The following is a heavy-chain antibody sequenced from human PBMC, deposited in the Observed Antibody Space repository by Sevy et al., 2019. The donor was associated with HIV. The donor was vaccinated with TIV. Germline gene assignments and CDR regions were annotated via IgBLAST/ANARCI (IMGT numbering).Heavy chain of an antibody. V-gene: IGHV3-72*01. CDR3: ATHAGIAAAGRVFDY. CDR2: IRNKADSYTT. D-gene: IGHD6-13*01. J-gene: IGHJ4*02. Sequence: GGSLRLSCAASGFTFSDHYMEWVRQAPGKGLEWVGRIRNKADSYTTEYAASVKGRFTISRDDSKNSLYLLMNSLKTEDPAVYYCATHAGIAAAGRVFDYWGQGTLVTVS. CDR1: GFTFSDHY.